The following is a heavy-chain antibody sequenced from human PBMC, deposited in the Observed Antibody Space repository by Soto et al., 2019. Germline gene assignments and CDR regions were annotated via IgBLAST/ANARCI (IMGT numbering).Heavy chain of an antibody. Sequence: RSLRLSCAASGFTFGTYGMHWVRQAPGKGLEWVAGIWYDGSVKTYADSVKGRFSISRDNSQNTVYLQMNTLRAGDTAVYYCARADCGGQCPCDYWGQGTLVTVSS. CDR2: IWYDGSVK. CDR1: GFTFGTYG. CDR3: ARADCGGQCPCDY. J-gene: IGHJ4*02. V-gene: IGHV3-33*01. D-gene: IGHD2-21*01.